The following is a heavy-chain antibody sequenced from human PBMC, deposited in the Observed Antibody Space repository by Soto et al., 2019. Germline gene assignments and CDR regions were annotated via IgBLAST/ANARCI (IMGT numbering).Heavy chain of an antibody. Sequence: SGPTLVNHTPTLTLTCTFTGFSLNTRGVGVGWIRQPPGKALEWLAVIYWDDDRRYSPSLNSRLTITKDTSRNQVVLTMTNMDPVDTATYYCAHIMITYGVVIGLDAFDNWGQGTMVTVPS. V-gene: IGHV2-5*02. CDR1: GFSLNTRGVG. CDR3: AHIMITYGVVIGLDAFDN. D-gene: IGHD3-16*02. CDR2: IYWDDDR. J-gene: IGHJ3*02.